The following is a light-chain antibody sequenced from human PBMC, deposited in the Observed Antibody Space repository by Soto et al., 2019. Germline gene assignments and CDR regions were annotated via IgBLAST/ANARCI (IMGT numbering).Light chain of an antibody. V-gene: IGKV3-20*01. CDR3: QQYGDSPYT. J-gene: IGKJ2*01. CDR1: PSVNNNF. CDR2: GAS. Sequence: EIVLTQSPATLSLSPGDRAALSCGASPSVNNNFFAWYQQIPGPAPRLLIYGASSRASGIPARFSGSGSGTDFTLTISRLEPEDFAVYYCQQYGDSPYTFGQGTKLQIK.